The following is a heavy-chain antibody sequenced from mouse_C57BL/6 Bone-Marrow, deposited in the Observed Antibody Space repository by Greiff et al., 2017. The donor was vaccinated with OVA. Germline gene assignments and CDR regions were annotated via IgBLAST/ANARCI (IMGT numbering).Heavy chain of an antibody. CDR3: ARRCGTGNYAMDY. V-gene: IGHV1-47*01. Sequence: VKLQQSGAELVKPGASVKMSCKASGYPFTTSPIEWMKQNHGKSLEWIGNFHPYNDDTKYNEKFKGKATLTVEKSSSTVYLELSRLTSDDSAVYYCARRCGTGNYAMDYWGQGTSVTVSS. CDR1: GYPFTTSP. CDR2: FHPYNDDT. J-gene: IGHJ4*01. D-gene: IGHD4-1*01.